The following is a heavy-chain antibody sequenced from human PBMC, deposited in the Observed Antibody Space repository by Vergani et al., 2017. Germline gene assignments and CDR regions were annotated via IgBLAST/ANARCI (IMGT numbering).Heavy chain of an antibody. CDR2: FYHSGST. D-gene: IGHD6-13*01. Sequence: QLQLQESGSGLVKPSQTLSLTCAVSGGSISSGGYSWSWIRQPPGKGLEWIGYFYHSGSTYYNPSLKSRVTISVDRSKNQFSLKLSSVTAADTAVYSCARGIAAAGTGGFYYYYYMDVWGKGTTVTVSS. CDR3: ARGIAAAGTGGFYYYYYMDV. CDR1: GGSISSGGYS. V-gene: IGHV4-30-2*01. J-gene: IGHJ6*03.